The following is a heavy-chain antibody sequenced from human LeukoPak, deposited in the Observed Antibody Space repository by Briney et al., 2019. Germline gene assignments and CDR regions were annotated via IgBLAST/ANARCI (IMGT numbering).Heavy chain of an antibody. Sequence: GGSLRLSCAASGFTFSSYAMSWVRQAPGKGLEWVSAISGSGGSTYYADSVKGRFTISRDNSKNTLYLQMNSLRAEDTAVYYCAKDRGCSGGSCYSVGAFGIWGQGTMVTVSS. CDR2: ISGSGGST. J-gene: IGHJ3*02. V-gene: IGHV3-23*01. CDR1: GFTFSSYA. D-gene: IGHD2-15*01. CDR3: AKDRGCSGGSCYSVGAFGI.